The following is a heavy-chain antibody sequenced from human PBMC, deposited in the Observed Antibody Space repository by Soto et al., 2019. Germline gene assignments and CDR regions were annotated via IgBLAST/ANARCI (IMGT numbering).Heavy chain of an antibody. CDR2: ISYDGSNK. Sequence: QVQLVESGGGVVQPGRSLRLSCAASGFTFSSYAMHWVRQAPGKGLEWVAVISYDGSNKYYADSVKGRFTISRDNSKKPLYWQLNSRRAEATAVYSWGKDGVGAPGGGWFDPWGQGTLVTVSS. D-gene: IGHD1-26*01. CDR3: GKDGVGAPGGGWFDP. CDR1: GFTFSSYA. V-gene: IGHV3-30-3*01. J-gene: IGHJ5*02.